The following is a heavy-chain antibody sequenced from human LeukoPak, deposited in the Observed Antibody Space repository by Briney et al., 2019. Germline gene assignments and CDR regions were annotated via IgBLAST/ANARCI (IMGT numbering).Heavy chain of an antibody. Sequence: ASVKVSCKASGYAFTSYDINWVRQATGQGLEWMGWMNPYSGNTGYAQKFQGRVTMTRNTSISTAYMELSSLRSEDTAVYYCARVRYYYDSSGYYFPDYWGQGTLVTVSS. CDR3: ARVRYYYDSSGYYFPDY. V-gene: IGHV1-8*01. J-gene: IGHJ4*02. CDR1: GYAFTSYD. D-gene: IGHD3-22*01. CDR2: MNPYSGNT.